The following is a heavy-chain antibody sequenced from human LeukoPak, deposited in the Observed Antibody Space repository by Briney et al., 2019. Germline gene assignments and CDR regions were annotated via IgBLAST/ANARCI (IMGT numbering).Heavy chain of an antibody. J-gene: IGHJ4*02. V-gene: IGHV4-39*01. Sequence: PSETLSLTCTVSGGSISSYYWSWIRQPPGKGLEWIGSIYYSGSTYYNPSLKSRVTISVDTSKNQFSLKLSSVTAADTAVYYCARHIPPVGCSGGSCHPYYFDYWGQGTLVTVSS. D-gene: IGHD2-15*01. CDR1: GGSISSYY. CDR2: IYYSGST. CDR3: ARHIPPVGCSGGSCHPYYFDY.